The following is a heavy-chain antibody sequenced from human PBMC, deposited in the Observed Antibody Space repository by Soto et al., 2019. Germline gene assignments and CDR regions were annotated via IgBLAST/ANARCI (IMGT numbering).Heavy chain of an antibody. Sequence: PGGSLRLSCAASGFTVSSNYMSWVRQAPGKGLEWVSVIYSGGSTYADSVKGRFTISRDNSKNTLYLQMNSLRAEDTAVYYCARDRIPTGMDVWGQGTTVTVSS. CDR3: ARDRIPTGMDV. V-gene: IGHV3-53*01. CDR2: IYSGGST. J-gene: IGHJ6*02. CDR1: GFTVSSNY.